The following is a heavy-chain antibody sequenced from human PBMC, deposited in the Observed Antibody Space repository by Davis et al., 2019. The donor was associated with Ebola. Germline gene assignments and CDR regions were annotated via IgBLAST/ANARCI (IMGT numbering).Heavy chain of an antibody. D-gene: IGHD4-23*01. V-gene: IGHV3-11*01. CDR2: ISSSGSTI. Sequence: GESLKISCAASGFTFSDYYMSWIRQAPGKGLEWVSYISSSGSTIYYADSVKGRFTISRDNAKNSLYLQMNSLRAEDTAVYYCARDHNLVNTSLNWFDPWGQGTLVTVSS. J-gene: IGHJ5*02. CDR1: GFTFSDYY. CDR3: ARDHNLVNTSLNWFDP.